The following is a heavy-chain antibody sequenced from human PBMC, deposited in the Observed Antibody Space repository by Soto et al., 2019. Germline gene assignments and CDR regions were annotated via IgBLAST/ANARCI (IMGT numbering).Heavy chain of an antibody. CDR1: GYTFTSYG. CDR3: GRTLPVGIAAACTNYYYYYMDV. CDR2: ISAYNGNT. D-gene: IGHD6-13*01. V-gene: IGHV1-18*01. J-gene: IGHJ6*03. Sequence: QVQLVQSGAEVKKPGASVKVSCKASGYTFTSYGISWVRQAPGQGLEWMGWISAYNGNTNYAQKLQGRVTMTTDTSTSTAYMELRSLRSDDTAVYYCGRTLPVGIAAACTNYYYYYMDVWGKGTTVTVSS.